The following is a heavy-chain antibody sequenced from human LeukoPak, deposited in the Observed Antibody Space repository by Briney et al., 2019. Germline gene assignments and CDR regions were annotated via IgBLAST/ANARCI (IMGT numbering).Heavy chain of an antibody. Sequence: ASVKVSCKASGGTFSSYAISWVRQAPGRGLEWMGRIIPILGIANYAQKFQGRVTITADKSTSTAYMELSSLRSEDTAVYYCATPPSIYGDYYFDYWGQGTLVTVSS. CDR1: GGTFSSYA. V-gene: IGHV1-69*04. CDR2: IIPILGIA. J-gene: IGHJ4*02. D-gene: IGHD4-17*01. CDR3: ATPPSIYGDYYFDY.